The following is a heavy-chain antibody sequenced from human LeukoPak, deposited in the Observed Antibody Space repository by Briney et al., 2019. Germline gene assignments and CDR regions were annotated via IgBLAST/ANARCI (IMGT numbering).Heavy chain of an antibody. CDR2: IYYSGST. CDR3: ARQVGYSSGWYIY. V-gene: IGHV4-59*08. D-gene: IGHD6-19*01. J-gene: IGHJ4*02. CDR1: GGSISTYY. Sequence: KSSETLSLTCTVSGGSISTYYWSWIRQPPGKGLDWIGHIYYSGSTNYNPSLKSRVTISVDTSNNQFSLKVTSVTAADTAVYYCARQVGYSSGWYIYWGQGTLVTVSS.